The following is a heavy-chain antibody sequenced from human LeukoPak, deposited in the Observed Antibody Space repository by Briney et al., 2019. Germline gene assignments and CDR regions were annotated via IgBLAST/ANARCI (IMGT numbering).Heavy chain of an antibody. Sequence: SETLSLTCAVSGYSISSGYYWGWIRQPTGKGLEWIGSIYHSGSTYYNPSLKSRVTISVDTSKNQFSLKLSSVTAADTAVYYCARHGGDFWSGYRLFDYWGQGTLVTVSS. V-gene: IGHV4-38-2*01. J-gene: IGHJ4*02. D-gene: IGHD3-3*01. CDR1: GYSISSGYY. CDR3: ARHGGDFWSGYRLFDY. CDR2: IYHSGST.